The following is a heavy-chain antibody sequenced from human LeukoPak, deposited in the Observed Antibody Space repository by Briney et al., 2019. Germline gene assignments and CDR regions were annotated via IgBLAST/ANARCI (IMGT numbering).Heavy chain of an antibody. CDR3: ARGHFDWSLPRDYYFDY. V-gene: IGHV1-46*01. Sequence: ASVKVSCKASGYTFTTYYIHWVRQAPGQGLEWMGLINPSGGSTDNAQKFQGRVTMTSDTSTRRVYMELSSLRSDDTAVYFCARGHFDWSLPRDYYFDYWGQGTLVTVSS. CDR2: INPSGGST. CDR1: GYTFTTYY. J-gene: IGHJ4*02. D-gene: IGHD3-9*01.